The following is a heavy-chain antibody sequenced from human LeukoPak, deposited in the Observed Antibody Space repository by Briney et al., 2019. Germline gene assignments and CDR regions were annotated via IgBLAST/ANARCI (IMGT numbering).Heavy chain of an antibody. V-gene: IGHV3-30*02. J-gene: IGHJ4*02. D-gene: IGHD6-19*01. Sequence: GGSLRLSCASSGFIFSNYGMQWVRQAPGKGLEWVTFIRFDGSNKFYADSVKGRFTISRDNPKNTLYLQMNNMRAEDTAVYYCAKRIAVSGMGFDYWGQGTLVTVSS. CDR2: IRFDGSNK. CDR1: GFIFSNYG. CDR3: AKRIAVSGMGFDY.